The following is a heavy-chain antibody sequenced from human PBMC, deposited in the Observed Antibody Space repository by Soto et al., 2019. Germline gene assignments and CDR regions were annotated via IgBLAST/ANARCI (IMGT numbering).Heavy chain of an antibody. CDR3: ARSMVRGVITPPKYFDY. J-gene: IGHJ4*02. CDR1: GLAFPIDD. CDR2: MNPSGRNT. D-gene: IGHD3-10*01. V-gene: IGHV1-8*01. Sequence: ASVKVSCKASGLAFPIDDIIWVRQTIGQGLEFMGWMNPSGRNTGYAQKFQGRATFTWNTPTSTAYMELRSLRSDDTAVYYCARSMVRGVITPPKYFDYWGQGTLVTVSS.